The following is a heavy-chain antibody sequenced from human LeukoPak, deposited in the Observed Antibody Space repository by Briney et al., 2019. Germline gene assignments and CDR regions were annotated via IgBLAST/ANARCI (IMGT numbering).Heavy chain of an antibody. D-gene: IGHD5-12*01. CDR1: GGSFSGYY. CDR2: INHSGST. CDR3: ARAVGYSGYDAYGY. Sequence: PSKTLSLTCAVYGGSFSGYYWSWIRQPPGKGLEWIGEINHSGSTNYNPSLKSRVAISVDTSKNQFSLKLSSVTAADTAVYYCARAVGYSGYDAYGYWGQGTLVTVSS. J-gene: IGHJ4*02. V-gene: IGHV4-34*01.